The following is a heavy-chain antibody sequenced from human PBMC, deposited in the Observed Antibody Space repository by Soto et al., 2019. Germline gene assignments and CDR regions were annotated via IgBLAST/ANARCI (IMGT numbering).Heavy chain of an antibody. Sequence: QVQLQESGPGLVKPSETLSLTCTVSGGSISSYYWSWIRQPPGKGLEWIGYIYYSGSTNYNPSLKSRVTITVDTSKNQSSLKLSSVTAADTAVYYCARAAVARWLQPDFDYWGQGTLVTVSS. CDR1: GGSISSYY. CDR2: IYYSGST. V-gene: IGHV4-59*01. J-gene: IGHJ4*02. D-gene: IGHD5-12*01. CDR3: ARAAVARWLQPDFDY.